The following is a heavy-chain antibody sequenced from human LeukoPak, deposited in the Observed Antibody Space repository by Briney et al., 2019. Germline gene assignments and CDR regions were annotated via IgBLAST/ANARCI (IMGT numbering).Heavy chain of an antibody. CDR3: ARDRVEIVPAVIDF. V-gene: IGHV3-7*01. J-gene: IGHJ4*02. CDR2: LKQDGSEK. CDR1: GFTFSSYW. Sequence: QPGGSLRLSCAASGFTFSSYWMSWVRQAPGKGLEWVASLKQDGSEKYYVDSAKGRFTISRDNAKNSLYLHMNSLRAEDTAVYYCARDRVEIVPAVIDFWGQGTLVTVSS. D-gene: IGHD2-2*01.